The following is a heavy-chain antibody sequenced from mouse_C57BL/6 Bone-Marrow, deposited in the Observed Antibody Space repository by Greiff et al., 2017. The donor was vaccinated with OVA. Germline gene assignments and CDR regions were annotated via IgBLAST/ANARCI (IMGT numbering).Heavy chain of an antibody. Sequence: EVKLVESGGGLVKPGGSLKLSCAASGFTFSSYAMSWVRQTPEKRLEWVATISDGGSYTYYPDNVKGRFTISRDNAKNNLYLQMIHLKSEETAMYYCARGSITTVVGDYWGQGTTLTVSS. V-gene: IGHV5-4*03. CDR2: ISDGGSYT. CDR3: ARGSITTVVGDY. D-gene: IGHD1-1*01. J-gene: IGHJ2*01. CDR1: GFTFSSYA.